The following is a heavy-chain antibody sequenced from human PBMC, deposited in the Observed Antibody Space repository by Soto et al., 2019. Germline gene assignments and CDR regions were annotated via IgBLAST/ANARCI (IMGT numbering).Heavy chain of an antibody. CDR3: ARGLREGPYYYYYMDA. Sequence: PSETLSLTCTVSGGSISSGGYYWSWIRQHPGKGLEWIGYIYYSGSTYYNPSLKSRVTISVDTSKNQFSLKLSSVTAADTAVYYCARGLREGPYYYYYMDAWGKGTTVTVSS. CDR1: GGSISSGGYY. V-gene: IGHV4-31*03. CDR2: IYYSGST. J-gene: IGHJ6*03.